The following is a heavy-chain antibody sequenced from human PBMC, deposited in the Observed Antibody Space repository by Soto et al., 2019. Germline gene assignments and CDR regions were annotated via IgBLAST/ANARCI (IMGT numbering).Heavy chain of an antibody. CDR2: IKSKTDGGTT. CDR1: GFTFSNAW. V-gene: IGHV3-15*01. CDR3: TTEGDCSGGSCFHDAFDI. J-gene: IGHJ3*02. D-gene: IGHD2-15*01. Sequence: GGFLRLSCAASGFTFSNAWMSWVRQAPGKGLEWDGRIKSKTDGGTTDYAAPVKGRFTISRDDSKNTLYLQMNSLKTEDTAVYYCTTEGDCSGGSCFHDAFDIWGQGTMVTGSS.